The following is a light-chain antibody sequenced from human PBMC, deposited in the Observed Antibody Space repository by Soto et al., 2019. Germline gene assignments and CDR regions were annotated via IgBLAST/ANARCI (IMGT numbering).Light chain of an antibody. V-gene: IGKV3-15*01. Sequence: EMVMTQSPATLSVSPGERATLYCRASQSLSNNIYLAWYQQKPGQAPRLLIYGASTRATGISARFSGSGSGTEFTLTISSLQSEEFAVYYCQQYNYWPWTFGQGTKVDI. CDR2: GAS. CDR3: QQYNYWPWT. CDR1: QSLSNN. J-gene: IGKJ1*01.